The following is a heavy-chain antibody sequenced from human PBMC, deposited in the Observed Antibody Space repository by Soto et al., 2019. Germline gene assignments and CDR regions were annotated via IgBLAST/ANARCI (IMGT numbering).Heavy chain of an antibody. D-gene: IGHD2-2*01. Sequence: GGSLRLSCAASGFTFSSYGMHWVRQAPGKGLEWVAVISYDGSNKYYADSVKGRFTISRDNSKNTLYLQMNSLRAEDTAVYYCAKVRQHYRSYARDPHDAFDIWGQGTMVTVSS. CDR2: ISYDGSNK. V-gene: IGHV3-30*18. CDR1: GFTFSSYG. CDR3: AKVRQHYRSYARDPHDAFDI. J-gene: IGHJ3*02.